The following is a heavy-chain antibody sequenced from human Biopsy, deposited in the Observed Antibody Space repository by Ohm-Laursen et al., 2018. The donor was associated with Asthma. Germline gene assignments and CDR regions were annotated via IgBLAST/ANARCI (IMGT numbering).Heavy chain of an antibody. CDR3: ARTFHFWSPYHAEHYQL. D-gene: IGHD3-3*01. Sequence: SLRLSCAASGFTFHDYCMNWVRQVPGQGLEGVANIKHDGSEKNHVDSLKGRFTISRDNAKNLLFLQKNSLRAEDTAVYYCARTFHFWSPYHAEHYQLWGQGTLVTVSS. J-gene: IGHJ1*01. CDR1: GFTFHDYC. V-gene: IGHV3-7*01. CDR2: IKHDGSEK.